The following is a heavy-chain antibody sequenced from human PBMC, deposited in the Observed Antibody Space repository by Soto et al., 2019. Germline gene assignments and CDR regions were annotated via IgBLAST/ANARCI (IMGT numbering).Heavy chain of an antibody. V-gene: IGHV4-39*01. CDR2: IYYSGTT. Sequence: LQLQESGPGLVKPSETLSLTCTVSSASISSSSYTWGWIRQPPGKGLEWIGSIYYSGTTYYNPSLNSRVTVSVDRSKNRFSLKVNSVTAADTAVYYCARLHGYCISSSCHGHYAMDVWGQGTTVTVSS. J-gene: IGHJ6*02. CDR3: ARLHGYCISSSCHGHYAMDV. D-gene: IGHD2-2*01. CDR1: SASISSSSYT.